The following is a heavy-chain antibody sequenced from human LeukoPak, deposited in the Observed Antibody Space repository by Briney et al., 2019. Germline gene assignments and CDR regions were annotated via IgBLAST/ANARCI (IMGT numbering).Heavy chain of an antibody. Sequence: ASVKVSCKASGYTFTSYDINWVRQATGQGLGWMGWMNPNSGNTGYAQKFQGRVTITRNTSISTAYMELSSLRSEDTAVYYCARFEGYQLLGFDPWGQGTLVTASS. CDR2: MNPNSGNT. J-gene: IGHJ5*02. CDR3: ARFEGYQLLGFDP. D-gene: IGHD2-2*01. CDR1: GYTFTSYD. V-gene: IGHV1-8*03.